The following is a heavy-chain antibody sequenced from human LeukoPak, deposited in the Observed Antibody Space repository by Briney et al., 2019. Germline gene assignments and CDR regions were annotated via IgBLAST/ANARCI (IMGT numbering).Heavy chain of an antibody. CDR1: GGSISSSSYY. J-gene: IGHJ4*02. CDR2: IYYSGST. Sequence: SETLSLTCTVSGGSISSSSYYWGWIRQPPGKGLEWIGSIYYSGSTYYNPSLKSRVTISVDTSKNQFSLKLSSVTAADTAAYYCARKKYSSGWYVDYWGQGTLVTVSP. CDR3: ARKKYSSGWYVDY. V-gene: IGHV4-39*01. D-gene: IGHD6-19*01.